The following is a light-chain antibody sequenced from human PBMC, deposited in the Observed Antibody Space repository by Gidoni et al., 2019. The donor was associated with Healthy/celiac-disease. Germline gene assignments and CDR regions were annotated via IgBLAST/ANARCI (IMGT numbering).Light chain of an antibody. CDR2: AAS. CDR3: QQSYSTPIT. V-gene: IGKV1-39*01. J-gene: IGKJ5*01. CDR1: QSISSY. Sequence: DIQMTQSPSSLSASVGDRVTITCRASQSISSYLNWYQQKPGKAPKLLIYAASSLQSGVPSRFSGSGSGKDITLTISSLQPEDGATYYCQQSYSTPITFGQGTRLEIK.